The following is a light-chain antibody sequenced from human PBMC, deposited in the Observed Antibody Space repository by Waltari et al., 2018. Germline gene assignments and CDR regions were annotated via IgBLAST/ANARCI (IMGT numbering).Light chain of an antibody. CDR2: GAF. V-gene: IGKV3-15*01. Sequence: EIVMTQSPATLSVSPGDGATLSCRARQSISTNLAWYPQKPGQAPRLLIYGAFTRATGIPTRFSGSGSGTDFTLTISSLQSEDFAVYYCQQYNNWPLTFGGGTKVEIK. J-gene: IGKJ4*01. CDR3: QQYNNWPLT. CDR1: QSISTN.